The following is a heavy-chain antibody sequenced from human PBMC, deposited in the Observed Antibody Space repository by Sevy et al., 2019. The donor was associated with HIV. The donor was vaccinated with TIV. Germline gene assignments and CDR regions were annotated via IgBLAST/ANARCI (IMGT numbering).Heavy chain of an antibody. Sequence: ASVKVSCKASGYTFTSYGISWVRQAPGQGLEWMGWISAYNGNTNYAQKLQGRVTMTTDTSTSTANMELRSLRSDDTAVYYCAREPGYGDYVAPFDYWGQGTLVTVSS. J-gene: IGHJ4*02. V-gene: IGHV1-18*01. CDR2: ISAYNGNT. CDR1: GYTFTSYG. CDR3: AREPGYGDYVAPFDY. D-gene: IGHD4-17*01.